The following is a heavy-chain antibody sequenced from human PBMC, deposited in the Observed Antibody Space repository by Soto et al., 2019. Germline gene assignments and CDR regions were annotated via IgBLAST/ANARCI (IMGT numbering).Heavy chain of an antibody. Sequence: ASVKVSCKVSGYTLTELSMHWVRQAPGKGLEWMGGFDPEDGETIYAQKFQGRVTMTEDTSTDTAYMELSSLRSEDTAVYYCATVTITRYYYYYGMDVWGQGTTVTVSS. J-gene: IGHJ6*02. CDR2: FDPEDGET. CDR1: GYTLTELS. D-gene: IGHD4-4*01. CDR3: ATVTITRYYYYYGMDV. V-gene: IGHV1-24*01.